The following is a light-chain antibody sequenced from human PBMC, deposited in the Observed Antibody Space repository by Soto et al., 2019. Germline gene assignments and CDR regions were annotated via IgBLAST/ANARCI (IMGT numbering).Light chain of an antibody. CDR2: FSS. V-gene: IGKV1-39*01. Sequence: DIQLTQSPSSLSASVGDRVTITCRASQSISNFLNWYQQRPGQAPKLLISFSSNVQSGVPSRFSGRGSGTDFTLAISGLQPEDAASYCCQQSYNTARTFGQGTKVEV. CDR1: QSISNF. J-gene: IGKJ1*01. CDR3: QQSYNTART.